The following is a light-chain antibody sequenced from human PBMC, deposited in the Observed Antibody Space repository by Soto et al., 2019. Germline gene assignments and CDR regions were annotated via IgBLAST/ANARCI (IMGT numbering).Light chain of an antibody. J-gene: IGLJ1*01. CDR3: CSYAGSPYV. Sequence: QSVLTQPRSVSGSPGQSVTISCTGTSSDVGGYNYVSWYQQHPGKAPKLMIYDVSKRPSGVPDRFSGSKSGNTASLTISGLQAEDEADYYCCSYAGSPYVFGNGTKVTV. CDR1: SSDVGGYNY. CDR2: DVS. V-gene: IGLV2-11*01.